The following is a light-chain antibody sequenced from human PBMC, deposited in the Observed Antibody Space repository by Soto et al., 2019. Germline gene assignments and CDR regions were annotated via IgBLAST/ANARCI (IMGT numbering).Light chain of an antibody. CDR1: QSVLYSSNNKNY. J-gene: IGKJ1*01. CDR3: QQYYSTSWT. CDR2: WAS. Sequence: DIVMSQSPDSLPVSLGERATINCKSSQSVLYSSNNKNYLAWYQQKPGQPPKLLIYWASTRESGVPDRFSGSGSGTDFTLTISNLQAEDVAVSYCQQYYSTSWTFGQGTKVEIK. V-gene: IGKV4-1*01.